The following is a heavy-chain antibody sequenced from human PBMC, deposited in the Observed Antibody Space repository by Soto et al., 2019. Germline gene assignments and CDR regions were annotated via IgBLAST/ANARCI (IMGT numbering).Heavy chain of an antibody. D-gene: IGHD2-21*02. Sequence: LTCGVSGGTVASSHWWSWVRQSPGRGLECIGNVYHTGDTNFNPSLQSRVTFSVDKSDNQFSLRLTSVAAADTAVYFCAREIVTAGGTKYFDPWGPGTLVTFCS. CDR3: AREIVTAGGTKYFDP. CDR1: GGTVASSHW. J-gene: IGHJ5*02. V-gene: IGHV4-4*01. CDR2: VYHTGDT.